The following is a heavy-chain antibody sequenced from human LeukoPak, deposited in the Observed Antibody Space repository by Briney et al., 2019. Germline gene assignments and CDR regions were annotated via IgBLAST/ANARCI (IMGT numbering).Heavy chain of an antibody. CDR1: GFTFSSYG. D-gene: IGHD6-19*01. CDR3: AREYSSGWYFDY. Sequence: PGGSLRLSCAASGFTFSSYGMHWVRQAPGKGLEWVTFIRYDGTNKYYADSVKGRFTISRDNYKNTLYLQMNSLRAEDTAVYFCAREYSSGWYFDYWGQGTLVTVSS. J-gene: IGHJ4*02. CDR2: IRYDGTNK. V-gene: IGHV3-30*02.